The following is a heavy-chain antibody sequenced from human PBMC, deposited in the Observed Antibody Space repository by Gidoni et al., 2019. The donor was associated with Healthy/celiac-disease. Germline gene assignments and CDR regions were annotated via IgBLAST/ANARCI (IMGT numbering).Heavy chain of an antibody. J-gene: IGHJ5*02. V-gene: IGHV3-30-3*01. CDR1: GFTFSSYA. Sequence: QVQLVESGGGVVQPGRSLRLSCAASGFTFSSYAMHWVRQAPGKGLEWVAVISYDGSNKYYADSVKGRFTISRDNSKNTLYLQMNSLRAEDTAVYYCAREGGAGSDVSEPWGQGTLVTVSS. D-gene: IGHD3-10*01. CDR2: ISYDGSNK. CDR3: AREGGAGSDVSEP.